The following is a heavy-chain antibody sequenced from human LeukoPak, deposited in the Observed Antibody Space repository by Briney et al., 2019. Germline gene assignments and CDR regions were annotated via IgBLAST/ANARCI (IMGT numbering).Heavy chain of an antibody. CDR1: GFIFSSHY. V-gene: IGHV3-7*01. CDR3: AGGPPHTAIGL. D-gene: IGHD5-18*01. Sequence: PGGSLRLSCAGSGFIFSSHYINWVRQAPGKGLEWVANINQDGSETHFVESVRGRFTISRDNAKNTLYLQMNSLRDEDTAVYYCAGGPPHTAIGLWGQGTMVTISS. CDR2: INQDGSET. J-gene: IGHJ3*01.